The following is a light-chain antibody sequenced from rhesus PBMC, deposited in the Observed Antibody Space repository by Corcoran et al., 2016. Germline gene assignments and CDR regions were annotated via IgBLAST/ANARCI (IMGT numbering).Light chain of an antibody. V-gene: IGKV1-25*01. CDR3: LQHNSYPLT. CDR2: DAS. CDR1: QGISKY. Sequence: DIQMTQSPSSLSASVGDTVTITCQASQGISKYLAWFQQKPGKAPKLLIYDASTLQSRVPSMFTGGGSGTEFPLTIGSLQPEDFATYYCLQHNSYPLTFGGGTKVELK. J-gene: IGKJ4*01.